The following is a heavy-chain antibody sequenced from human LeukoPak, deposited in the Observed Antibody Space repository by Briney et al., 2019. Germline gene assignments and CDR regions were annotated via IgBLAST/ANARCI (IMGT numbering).Heavy chain of an antibody. CDR1: GFTFSSYW. CDR2: IKQDGSEK. V-gene: IGHV3-7*01. Sequence: PGGSLRLSCAASGFTFSSYWMSWVRQAPGKGLEWVANIKQDGSEKYYVDSVMGRFTISRDNAKNSLYLQMNSLRAEDTAVYYCASSVAGTRYYFDYWGQGTLVTVSS. D-gene: IGHD6-19*01. J-gene: IGHJ4*02. CDR3: ASSVAGTRYYFDY.